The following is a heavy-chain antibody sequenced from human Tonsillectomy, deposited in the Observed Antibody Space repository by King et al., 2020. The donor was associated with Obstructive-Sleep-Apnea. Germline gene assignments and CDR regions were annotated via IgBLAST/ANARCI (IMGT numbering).Heavy chain of an antibody. CDR1: GGSIGISSYY. D-gene: IGHD2-2*03. V-gene: IGHV4-39*07. J-gene: IGHJ6*02. Sequence: LQLQESGPGLVKPSETLSLTCIVSGGSIGISSYYWGWIRPPPGKGLEWIGGINYNGTTYYNPSLRIRVTISVDTSKNQLSLSLTSVTAADTAVYYCARLDVEYSYQYGMDVWGQGTTVTVSS. CDR2: INYNGTT. CDR3: ARLDVEYSYQYGMDV.